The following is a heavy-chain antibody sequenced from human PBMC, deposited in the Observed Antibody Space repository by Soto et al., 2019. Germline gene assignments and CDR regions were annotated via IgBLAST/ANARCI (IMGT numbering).Heavy chain of an antibody. CDR3: AKPQSLGDSENFQH. Sequence: GGSLRLSCAASGFTFSNYGMHWVRQAPGKGLEWVAVITYDGSNKFYADSVKGRFTISRDNSKNTVYLEMSSLRGEDTAVYYCAKPQSLGDSENFQHWGQGTLVTVSS. CDR1: GFTFSNYG. CDR2: ITYDGSNK. J-gene: IGHJ1*01. V-gene: IGHV3-30*18. D-gene: IGHD3-3*01.